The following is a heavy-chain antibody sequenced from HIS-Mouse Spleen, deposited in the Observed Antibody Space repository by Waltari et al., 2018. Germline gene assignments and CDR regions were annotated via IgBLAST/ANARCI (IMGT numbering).Heavy chain of an antibody. D-gene: IGHD1-7*01. CDR1: GGSFSGYY. V-gene: IGHV4-34*01. Sequence: QVQLQQWGAGLLTPSETLSLTCAVYGGSFSGYYWSWIRQPPGKGLEWIGEINNSGSTNYNPSLKSRVTISVDTSKNQFSLKLSSVTAADTAVYYCARGGYNWNYDYWGQGTLVTVSS. CDR2: INNSGST. CDR3: ARGGYNWNYDY. J-gene: IGHJ4*02.